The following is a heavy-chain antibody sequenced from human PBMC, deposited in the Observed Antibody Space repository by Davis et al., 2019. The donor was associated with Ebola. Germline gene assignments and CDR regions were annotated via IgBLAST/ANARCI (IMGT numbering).Heavy chain of an antibody. D-gene: IGHD6-19*01. J-gene: IGHJ5*02. Sequence: AASVKVSCKASGYTFTSYDINWVRQATGQGLEWMGWMNPNSGNTGYAQKFRGRVTITRDTSASTSYMELSSLRSEDTAVFYCARGKTVAGTRGLSWFDPWGPGTLVTVSS. V-gene: IGHV1-8*01. CDR2: MNPNSGNT. CDR1: GYTFTSYD. CDR3: ARGKTVAGTRGLSWFDP.